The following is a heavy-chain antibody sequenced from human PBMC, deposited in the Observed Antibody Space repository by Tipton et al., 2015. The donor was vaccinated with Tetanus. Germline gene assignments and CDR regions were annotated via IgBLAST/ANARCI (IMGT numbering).Heavy chain of an antibody. CDR1: GDSISSGDFY. Sequence: TLSLTCTVSGDSISSGDFYWSWIRQHPGKGLEWIGYIYFTGTTYYNPSLESRLTISIDTSKNQFSLNLTSVTAADTAVYYCAILPKHWLAPRGAPWGQGILVTVSS. D-gene: IGHD6-19*01. J-gene: IGHJ5*02. V-gene: IGHV4-31*03. CDR3: AILPKHWLAPRGAP. CDR2: IYFTGTT.